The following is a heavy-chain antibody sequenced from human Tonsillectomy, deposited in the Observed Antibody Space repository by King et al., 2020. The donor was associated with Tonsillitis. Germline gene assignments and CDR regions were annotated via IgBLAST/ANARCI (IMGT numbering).Heavy chain of an antibody. CDR1: GYSFTSYW. CDR3: ARHFGPRAQFEAFYI. Sequence: VQLVESGAEVKKPGESLRISCKGSGYSFTSYWISWVRQMPGKGLEWMGRIDPSDSYTNYSPSLQGHVTISADKSISTAYLQWNSLKASDTAMYFCARHFGPRAQFEAFYIWGQGTMVSVSS. D-gene: IGHD3-10*01. V-gene: IGHV5-10-1*03. CDR2: IDPSDSYT. J-gene: IGHJ3*02.